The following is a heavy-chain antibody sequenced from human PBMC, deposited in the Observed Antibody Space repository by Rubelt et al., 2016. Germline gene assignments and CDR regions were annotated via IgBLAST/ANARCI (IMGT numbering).Heavy chain of an antibody. D-gene: IGHD1-26*01. J-gene: IGHJ4*02. CDR2: ISGTGDDS. Sequence: GQGLEWVSSISGTGDDSYYADSVRGRLTISRDNSKSTLYLQMNSLRAEDTAVYYCARERGSGSYPYFDYWGQGTLVTVSS. V-gene: IGHV3-23*01. CDR3: ARERGSGSYPYFDY.